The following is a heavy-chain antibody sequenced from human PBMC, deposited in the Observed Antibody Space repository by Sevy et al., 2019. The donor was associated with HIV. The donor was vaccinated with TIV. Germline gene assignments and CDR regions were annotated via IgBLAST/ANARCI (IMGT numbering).Heavy chain of an antibody. CDR3: ARPILRHTEAFDI. D-gene: IGHD5-12*01. Sequence: ASVKVSCKASGYTFTGYYMHWVRQAPGQGLEWMGRINPNSGGTNYAQKFQGRVTMTRDTSISTAYMELSRLRSDDTAVYYCARPILRHTEAFDIWGQGTMVTVSS. CDR1: GYTFTGYY. J-gene: IGHJ3*02. CDR2: INPNSGGT. V-gene: IGHV1-2*06.